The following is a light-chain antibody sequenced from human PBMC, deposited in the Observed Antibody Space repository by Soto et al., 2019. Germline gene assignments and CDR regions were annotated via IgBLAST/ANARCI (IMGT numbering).Light chain of an antibody. V-gene: IGKV3-20*01. CDR3: QHYGSAAWT. CDR2: GAS. J-gene: IGKJ1*01. CDR1: QSVSSTY. Sequence: EIVLTQSPGTLSLSPGERATLSCRASQSVSSTYLAWYQQKPGQAPRLLIYGASSRATGIPDRFSGSGSETAFTLTISRLEPEDFAVYYCQHYGSAAWTFGQGTKVEIK.